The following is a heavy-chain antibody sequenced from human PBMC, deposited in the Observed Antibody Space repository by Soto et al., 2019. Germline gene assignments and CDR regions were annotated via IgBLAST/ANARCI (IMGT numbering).Heavy chain of an antibody. CDR1: SDSISSYY. V-gene: IGHV4-59*08. CDR3: ARAVGDPLYYLDY. J-gene: IGHJ4*02. CDR2: TDYSGNT. Sequence: QVQLQESGPGLVRPSETLSLTCTVSSDSISSYYWIWIRQSPGKGLEWIGYTDYSGNTNYNPSLKSRVTISGDTSKNQFSLRLGSVTAADTAVYYCARAVGDPLYYLDYWGKGPLVTVSS. D-gene: IGHD6-19*01.